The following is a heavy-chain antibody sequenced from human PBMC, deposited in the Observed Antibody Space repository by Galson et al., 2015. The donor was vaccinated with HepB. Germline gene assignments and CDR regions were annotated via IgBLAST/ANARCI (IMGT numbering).Heavy chain of an antibody. CDR1: GFTVSSNY. CDR2: IYSGGST. CDR3: ARAKLHPLRYFDWSHPYFDY. Sequence: SLRLSCAASGFTVSSNYMSWVRQAPGKGLEWVSVIYSGGSTYYADSAKGRFTISSDNSKNMLPLQMNSLRAEDTAVYYCARAKLHPLRYFDWSHPYFDYSGPRTPLTASS. V-gene: IGHV3-53*05. J-gene: IGHJ4*02. D-gene: IGHD3-9*01.